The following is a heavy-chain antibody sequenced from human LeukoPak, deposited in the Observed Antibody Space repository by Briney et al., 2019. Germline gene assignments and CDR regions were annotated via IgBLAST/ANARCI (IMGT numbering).Heavy chain of an antibody. CDR1: GYTFTSYG. CDR2: ISAYNGNT. V-gene: IGHV1-18*01. D-gene: IGHD2-2*01. Sequence: ASVKVSCKASGYTFTSYGISWVRQAPGQGLEWMGWISAYNGNTNYAQKLQGRVTMTTDTSTSTAYMELRSLRSDDTAVYYCARDQDIVVVPAAAYYYYYYMDVWGKGTTVTVSS. CDR3: ARDQDIVVVPAAAYYYYYYMDV. J-gene: IGHJ6*03.